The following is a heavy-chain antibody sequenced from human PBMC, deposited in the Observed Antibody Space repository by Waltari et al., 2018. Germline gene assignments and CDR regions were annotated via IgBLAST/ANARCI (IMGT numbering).Heavy chain of an antibody. CDR3: ARRPRGGDIHFDY. J-gene: IGHJ4*02. V-gene: IGHV4-59*08. CDR2: IDYDGNT. CDR1: VNSIDGYY. Sequence: QVQLQESGPGLVKPSETLSLTCTVSVNSIDGYYWSWIRQSPGKGMEWIGYIDYDGNTKYSPSLKSRVTISVDRSKKQFSLRMTSVTAADTAVYYCARRPRGGDIHFDYWGQGILVTVSS. D-gene: IGHD3-10*01.